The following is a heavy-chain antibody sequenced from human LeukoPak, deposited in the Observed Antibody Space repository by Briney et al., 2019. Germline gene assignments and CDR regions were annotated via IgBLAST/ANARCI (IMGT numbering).Heavy chain of an antibody. J-gene: IGHJ4*02. D-gene: IGHD3-22*01. V-gene: IGHV4-39*07. CDR3: ATNSSGYDY. Sequence: SETLSLTSTVSGGSISSSSYYWSWIRQPPGKGLEWIGEINHSGSTNYNPSLKSRVTISVDTSKNQFSLKLSSVTAADTAVYYCATNSSGYDYWGQGTLVTVSS. CDR1: GGSISSSSYY. CDR2: INHSGST.